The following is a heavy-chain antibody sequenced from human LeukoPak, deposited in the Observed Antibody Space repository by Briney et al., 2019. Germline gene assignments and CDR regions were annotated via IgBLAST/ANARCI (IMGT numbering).Heavy chain of an antibody. V-gene: IGHV4-34*01. CDR3: ARNPPSLGWDIVVVPAANDY. J-gene: IGHJ4*02. Sequence: PSETLSLTCTVSGASISSYYWSWIRQPPGKGLEWIGEINHSGSTNYNPSLKSRVTISVDTSKNQFSLKLSSVTAADTAVYYCARNPPSLGWDIVVVPAANDYWGQGTLVTVSS. D-gene: IGHD2-2*01. CDR2: INHSGST. CDR1: GASISSYY.